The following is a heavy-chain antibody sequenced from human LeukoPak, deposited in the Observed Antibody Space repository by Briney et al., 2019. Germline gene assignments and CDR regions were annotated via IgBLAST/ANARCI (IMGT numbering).Heavy chain of an antibody. Sequence: SETLSLTCSVSGVSISSGSNYWGWIRQPPGKTLEWIGSIYSRGNTYYNPSLKSRVTISVDTSKNQFSLKLSSVTAADTAVYYCARTRYYYNSRSYGAPYYFDYWGQGTLVTVSS. CDR2: IYSRGNT. J-gene: IGHJ4*02. CDR1: GVSISSGSNY. CDR3: ARTRYYYNSRSYGAPYYFDY. D-gene: IGHD3-10*01. V-gene: IGHV4-39*01.